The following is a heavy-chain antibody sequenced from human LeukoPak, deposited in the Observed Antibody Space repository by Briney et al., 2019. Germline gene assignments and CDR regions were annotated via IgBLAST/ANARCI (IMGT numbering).Heavy chain of an antibody. J-gene: IGHJ4*02. CDR1: GGSISSSSYY. Sequence: SETLSLTCTVSGGSISSSSYYWGWIRQPPGKGPEWIGSIYYSGSTYYNPSLKSRVTISVDTSKNQFSLKLSSVTAADTAVYYCVVLRYFDWFFYWGQGTLVTVSS. D-gene: IGHD3-9*01. V-gene: IGHV4-39*01. CDR3: VVLRYFDWFFY. CDR2: IYYSGST.